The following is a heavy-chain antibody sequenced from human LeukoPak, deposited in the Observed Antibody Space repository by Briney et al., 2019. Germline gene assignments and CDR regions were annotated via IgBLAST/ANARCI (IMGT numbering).Heavy chain of an antibody. D-gene: IGHD3-10*01. CDR3: AKSNGYGLVDI. Sequence: GSLRLSCAASGFTFSSYSMNWVRQTPGKGLEWIGNILYSGGTYYSPSLTSRVTISLDTSRNQFSLKLNSVTAADTAVYYCAKSNGYGLVDIWGQGTMVIVSS. CDR1: GFTFSSYS. J-gene: IGHJ3*02. CDR2: ILYSGGT. V-gene: IGHV4-59*04.